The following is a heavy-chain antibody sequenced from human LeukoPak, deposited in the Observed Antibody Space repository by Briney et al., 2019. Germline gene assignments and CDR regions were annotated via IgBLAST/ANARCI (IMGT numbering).Heavy chain of an antibody. Sequence: SETLSLTCTVSGGSISSSSYYWGWIRQPPGKGLEWIGSIYYSGSTYYNPSLKSRVTISVDTSKNQFSLKLSSVTAAYTAVYYCQGYCSGGSGYYYYYYYMDVWGKGTTVTVSS. V-gene: IGHV4-39*03. CDR2: IYYSGST. D-gene: IGHD2-15*01. CDR1: GGSISSSSYY. J-gene: IGHJ6*03. CDR3: QGYCSGGSGYYYYYYYMDV.